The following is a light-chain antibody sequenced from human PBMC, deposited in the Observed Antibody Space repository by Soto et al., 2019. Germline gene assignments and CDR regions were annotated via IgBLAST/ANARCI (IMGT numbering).Light chain of an antibody. Sequence: EIVMTQSPATLSVSPGGRDTLSCRASQSVSSNLAWYQQKPGQAPRPLIYGASTRATGIPARFSGSGSGTEFTLTISSRQSEDFAVYYCQQYNNWPETFGQGTKVDIK. CDR3: QQYNNWPET. V-gene: IGKV3-15*01. CDR2: GAS. CDR1: QSVSSN. J-gene: IGKJ1*01.